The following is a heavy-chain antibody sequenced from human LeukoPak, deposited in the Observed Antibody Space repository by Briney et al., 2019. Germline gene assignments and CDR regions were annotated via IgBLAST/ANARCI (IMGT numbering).Heavy chain of an antibody. D-gene: IGHD3-3*01. Sequence: SETLSLTCTVSGRSISSGGSYWSWIRQHPGKGLEWFGYIYYSGSTYYNPSLKSRVTISVDTSKNQFSLKLSSVTAADTAVYYCARGRNYDFWSGPNLGYFDYWGQGTLVTVSS. CDR2: IYYSGST. V-gene: IGHV4-31*03. J-gene: IGHJ4*02. CDR1: GRSISSGGSY. CDR3: ARGRNYDFWSGPNLGYFDY.